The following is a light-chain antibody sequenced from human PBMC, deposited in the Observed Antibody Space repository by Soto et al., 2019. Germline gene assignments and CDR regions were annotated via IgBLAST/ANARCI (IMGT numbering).Light chain of an antibody. CDR3: RQYYSWPIT. CDR2: TAS. Sequence: VLTQSPATVSVSPGESATVSCRASQNVGSALAWYQHKSGQAPRLLFYTASTWATGTPLRFSASGSGTEFTLTISSLQSEDLAVYYCRQYYSWPITFGGGTKVEI. J-gene: IGKJ4*01. V-gene: IGKV3-15*01. CDR1: QNVGSA.